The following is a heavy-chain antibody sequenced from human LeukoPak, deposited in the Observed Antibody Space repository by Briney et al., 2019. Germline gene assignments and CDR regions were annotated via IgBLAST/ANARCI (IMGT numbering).Heavy chain of an antibody. CDR2: ISSSSSYI. Sequence: GGSLRLSCAASGFTFSSYSMNWVRQAPGKGLEWVSFISSSSSYIYYADSVKGRFTISRDNAKNSLYLQMNSLRAEDTAVYYCVRVAPGTEQVDYWGQGTLVTVSS. J-gene: IGHJ4*02. CDR1: GFTFSSYS. CDR3: VRVAPGTEQVDY. V-gene: IGHV3-21*01.